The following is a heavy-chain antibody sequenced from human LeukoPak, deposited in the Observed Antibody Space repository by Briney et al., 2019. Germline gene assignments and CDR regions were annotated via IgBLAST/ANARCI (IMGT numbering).Heavy chain of an antibody. CDR1: GFIFGSYA. CDR3: AKEVGYRTSSNCYSWFDP. D-gene: IGHD2-2*02. V-gene: IGHV3-23*01. Sequence: GGSLRLSCAASGFIFGSYAMSWVRQAAGRGLEWVSGVSGSGGSTYYADSVKGRFTITRDNSKNTLYLQMNSLRGEDTAVYHCAKEVGYRTSSNCYSWFDPWGQGTQVTVSS. J-gene: IGHJ5*02. CDR2: VSGSGGST.